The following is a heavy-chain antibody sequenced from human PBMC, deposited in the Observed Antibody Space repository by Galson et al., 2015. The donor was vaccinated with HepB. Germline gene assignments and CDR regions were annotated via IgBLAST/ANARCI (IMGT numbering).Heavy chain of an antibody. CDR3: ARHGHYYDSSGSDAFDI. Sequence: SETLSLTCTVSGGSISSYYWSWIRQPPGKGLEWIGYIYYSGSTNYNPSLKSRFTISVDTSKNQFSLKLSSVTAADTAVYYCARHGHYYDSSGSDAFDIWGQGTMVTVSS. CDR2: IYYSGST. J-gene: IGHJ3*02. CDR1: GGSISSYY. D-gene: IGHD3-22*01. V-gene: IGHV4-59*08.